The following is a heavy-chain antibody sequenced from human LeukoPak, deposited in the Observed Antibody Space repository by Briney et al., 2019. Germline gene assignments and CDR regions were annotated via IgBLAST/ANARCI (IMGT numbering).Heavy chain of an antibody. CDR1: GYSISSGYY. Sequence: SGTLSLTCAVSGYSISSGYYWGWIRQPPGKGLEWIGSIYHSGSTYYNPSLKSRVTISVDTSKNQFSLKLSSVTAADTAVYYCARGSSSGWYVDYWGQGTLVTVSS. J-gene: IGHJ4*02. V-gene: IGHV4-38-2*01. CDR3: ARGSSSGWYVDY. CDR2: IYHSGST. D-gene: IGHD6-19*01.